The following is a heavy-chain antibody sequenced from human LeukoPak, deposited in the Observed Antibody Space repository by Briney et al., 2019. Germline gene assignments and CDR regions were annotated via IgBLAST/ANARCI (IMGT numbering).Heavy chain of an antibody. D-gene: IGHD3-3*01. Sequence: GRSLRLSCAASGFTFSSYAMHWVRQAPGKGLEWVAVISYDGSNKYYADSVKGRFTISRDNSKNTLYLQMNSLRAEDTAVYYCARDIYYDFWSGYFPVGYYYGMDVWGQGTTVTVSS. CDR1: GFTFSSYA. J-gene: IGHJ6*02. CDR3: ARDIYYDFWSGYFPVGYYYGMDV. V-gene: IGHV3-30*04. CDR2: ISYDGSNK.